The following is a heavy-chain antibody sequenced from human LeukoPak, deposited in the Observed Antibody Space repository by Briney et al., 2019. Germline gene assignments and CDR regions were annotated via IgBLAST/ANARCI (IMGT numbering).Heavy chain of an antibody. Sequence: PSETLSLTCTVSGGSISSYYWSWIRQPPGKGLEWNGYIYDSGSTNYNPSLKSRVTISIDTSKNQFSLKLSSVTAADTAVYYCARHMYSGRYYGTDYWGQGTLVTVSS. D-gene: IGHD1-26*01. CDR1: GGSISSYY. CDR2: IYDSGST. CDR3: ARHMYSGRYYGTDY. J-gene: IGHJ4*02. V-gene: IGHV4-59*08.